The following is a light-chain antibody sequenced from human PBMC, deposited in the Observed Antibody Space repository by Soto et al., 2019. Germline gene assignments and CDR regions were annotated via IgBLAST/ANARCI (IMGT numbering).Light chain of an antibody. V-gene: IGKV1-9*01. CDR2: AAS. CDR3: QHYGGMWT. Sequence: HLTESPSFLSAAVGDRFRVTCRAIQGLGSYLAWYQQKPGKAPKLLIYAASSLQSGVPSRFSGSGSGTEFTLTISSLQPDDFATYWCQHYGGMWTFGQGTKVDIK. J-gene: IGKJ1*01. CDR1: QGLGSY.